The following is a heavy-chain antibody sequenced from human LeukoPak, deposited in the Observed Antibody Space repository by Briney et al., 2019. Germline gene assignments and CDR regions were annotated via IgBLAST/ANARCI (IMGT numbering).Heavy chain of an antibody. V-gene: IGHV3-30*04. D-gene: IGHD6-13*01. CDR2: ISSDGRNQ. Sequence: GKSLRLFCAASGFTFSTYTMHWVRQAPGKGLAWVALISSDGRNQLYADSVKGRFTISRDNSKNTLYLQMDNLRTEDTAVYFCARDGTAAAGGFNFDSWGQGALVTVSS. J-gene: IGHJ4*02. CDR3: ARDGTAAAGGFNFDS. CDR1: GFTFSTYT.